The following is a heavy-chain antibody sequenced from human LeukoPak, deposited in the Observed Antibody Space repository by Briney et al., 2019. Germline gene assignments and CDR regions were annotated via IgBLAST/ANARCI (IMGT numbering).Heavy chain of an antibody. CDR2: ISSSSSYI. J-gene: IGHJ4*02. Sequence: TGGSLRLSCAASGFTFSSYSMNWVRQAPGKGLEWVSSISSSSSYIYYADSVKGRFTISRDNAKNSLYLQVNSLRAEDTAVYYCARDRTTVTTFDYWGQGTLVTVSS. V-gene: IGHV3-21*01. D-gene: IGHD4-17*01. CDR1: GFTFSSYS. CDR3: ARDRTTVTTFDY.